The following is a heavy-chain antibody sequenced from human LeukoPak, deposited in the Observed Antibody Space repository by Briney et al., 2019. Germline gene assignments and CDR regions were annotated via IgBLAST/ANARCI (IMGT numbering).Heavy chain of an antibody. CDR2: IYYSGST. CDR3: AVTLTGYSNFDY. V-gene: IGHV4-59*08. CDR1: GGSISSYY. Sequence: SETLSLTRTVSGGSISSYYWSWIRQPPGKGLEWIGYIYYSGSTNYNPSLKSRVTISVDTSKNQFSLKLSSVTAADTAVYYCAVTLTGYSNFDYWGQGTLVTVSS. J-gene: IGHJ4*02. D-gene: IGHD3-9*01.